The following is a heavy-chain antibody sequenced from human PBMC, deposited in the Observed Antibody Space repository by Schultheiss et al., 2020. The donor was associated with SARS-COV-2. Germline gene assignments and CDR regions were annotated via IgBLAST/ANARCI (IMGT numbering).Heavy chain of an antibody. V-gene: IGHV3-30-3*01. J-gene: IGHJ6*02. D-gene: IGHD1-14*01. CDR1: GFTVSSYA. CDR3: AREPTGGGMDV. CDR2: ISYDGSNK. Sequence: GGSLRLSCAASGFTVSSYAMHWVRQAPGKGLEWVAVISYDGSNKYYADSVKGRFTISRDNSKNTLYLQMNSLRAEDTAVYYCAREPTGGGMDVWGQGTTVTVSS.